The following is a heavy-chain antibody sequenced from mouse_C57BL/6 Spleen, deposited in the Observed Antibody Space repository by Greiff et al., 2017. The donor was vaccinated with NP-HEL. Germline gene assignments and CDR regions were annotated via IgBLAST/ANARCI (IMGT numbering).Heavy chain of an antibody. Sequence: VKLMESGPELVKPGASVKISCKASGYAFSSSWMNWVKQRPGKGLEWIGRIYPGDGDTNYNGKVKGKATLTADKSSSTAYMQLSSLTSEDSAVYFCARCDYDWFAYWGQGTLVTVSA. D-gene: IGHD2-4*01. CDR1: GYAFSSSW. V-gene: IGHV1-82*01. CDR2: IYPGDGDT. J-gene: IGHJ3*01. CDR3: ARCDYDWFAY.